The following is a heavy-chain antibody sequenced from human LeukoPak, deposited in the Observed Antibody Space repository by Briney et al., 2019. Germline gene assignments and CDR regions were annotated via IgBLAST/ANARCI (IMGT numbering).Heavy chain of an antibody. CDR2: INPNSGGT. J-gene: IGHJ6*03. Sequence: EASVKVSCKASGYTFTGYYMHWVRQAPGQGLEWMGWINPNSGGTNYALKFQGRVTMTRDTSISTAYMELSRLRSDDTAVYYCARGGSSSWRDYYYYMDVWGKGTTVTISS. CDR3: ARGGSSSWRDYYYYMDV. D-gene: IGHD6-13*01. V-gene: IGHV1-2*02. CDR1: GYTFTGYY.